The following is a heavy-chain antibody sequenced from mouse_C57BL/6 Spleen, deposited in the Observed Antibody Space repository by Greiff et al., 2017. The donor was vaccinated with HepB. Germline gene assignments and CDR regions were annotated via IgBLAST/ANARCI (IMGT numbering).Heavy chain of an antibody. CDR1: GFTFNTYA. CDR3: VTYDYDEGYYAMDY. J-gene: IGHJ4*01. Sequence: GGGLVQPKGSLKLSCAASGFTFNTYAMHWVRQAPGKGLEGVARIRSKSSNYATYYADSVKDRFTISRDDSQSMLYLQMNNLKTEDTAMYYCVTYDYDEGYYAMDYWGQGTSVTVSS. D-gene: IGHD2-4*01. V-gene: IGHV10-3*01. CDR2: IRSKSSNYAT.